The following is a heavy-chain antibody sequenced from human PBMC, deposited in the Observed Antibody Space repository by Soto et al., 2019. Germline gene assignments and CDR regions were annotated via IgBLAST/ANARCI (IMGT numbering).Heavy chain of an antibody. J-gene: IGHJ5*02. CDR1: GYTFTSYA. CDR2: INAGNGNT. CDR3: ARDRDFDWNPKFDP. Sequence: QVQLVQSGAEEKKPGASVKVSCKASGYTFTSYAMHWVRQAPGQRLEWMGWINAGNGNTKYSQKFQGRVTITRDTSASTAYMELSSLRSEDTAVYYCARDRDFDWNPKFDPWGQGTLVTVSS. D-gene: IGHD3-9*01. V-gene: IGHV1-3*05.